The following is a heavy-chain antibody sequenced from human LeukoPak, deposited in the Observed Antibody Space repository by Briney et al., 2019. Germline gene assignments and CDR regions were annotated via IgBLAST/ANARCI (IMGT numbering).Heavy chain of an antibody. CDR2: IIPIFGTP. V-gene: IGHV1-69*13. Sequence: SVKVSCKASGGTFSSYAISWVRQAPGQGLEWMGGIIPIFGTPNYAQNFQGRVTITADESASTAYMELTSLRSEDTSVYYCAKEGVLGATMTNNWFDPWGQGTLVTVSS. CDR3: AKEGVLGATMTNNWFDP. CDR1: GGTFSSYA. D-gene: IGHD1-26*01. J-gene: IGHJ5*02.